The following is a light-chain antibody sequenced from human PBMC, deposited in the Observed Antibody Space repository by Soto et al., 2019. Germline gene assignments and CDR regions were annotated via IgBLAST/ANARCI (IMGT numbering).Light chain of an antibody. V-gene: IGKV3-20*01. CDR1: QSVSSSY. CDR3: LTEYT. CDR2: GAS. J-gene: IGKJ2*01. Sequence: EIVLTQSPGTLSLSPGERATLSCRASQSVSSSYLAWYQQKPGQAPRLLIYGASSRATGIPDRFSGSGSGTDFTLTISRLEPEDFXVYYCLTEYTFGQGTKLEIK.